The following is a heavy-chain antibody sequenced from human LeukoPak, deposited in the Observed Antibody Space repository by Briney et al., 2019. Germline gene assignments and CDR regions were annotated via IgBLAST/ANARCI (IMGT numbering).Heavy chain of an antibody. CDR2: INPSGSGT. Sequence: ASVKVSCKASGYRFTSYWMHWVRQAPGQGLEWMGVINPSGSGTRYAQPLQGRVTMTRDTSTNTDYMELSSLTSEDTAVYYCARDNSAGRPTYWWFDHWGQGTLVTVSS. CDR3: ARDNSAGRPTYWWFDH. V-gene: IGHV1-46*01. J-gene: IGHJ5*02. CDR1: GYRFTSYW. D-gene: IGHD2/OR15-2a*01.